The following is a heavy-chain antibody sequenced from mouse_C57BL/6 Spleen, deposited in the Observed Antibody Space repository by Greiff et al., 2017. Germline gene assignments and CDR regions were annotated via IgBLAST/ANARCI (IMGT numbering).Heavy chain of an antibody. D-gene: IGHD2-13*01. Sequence: VQLKESGPGLVKPSQSLSLTCSVTGYSITSGYYWNWIRQFPGNKLEWMGYISYDGSNNYNPSLKNRISITRDTSKNQFFLKLNSVTTEDTATYYCARGLEGFAYWGQGTLVTVSA. CDR1: GYSITSGYY. CDR3: ARGLEGFAY. CDR2: ISYDGSN. V-gene: IGHV3-6*01. J-gene: IGHJ3*01.